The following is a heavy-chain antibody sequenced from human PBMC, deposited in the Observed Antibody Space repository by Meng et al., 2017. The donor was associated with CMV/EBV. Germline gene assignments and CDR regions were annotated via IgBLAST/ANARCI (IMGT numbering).Heavy chain of an antibody. CDR2: IIPIFGTA. V-gene: IGHV1-69*12. J-gene: IGHJ4*02. Sequence: QGRLLQVGAEVKKPGSSVKVSCKASGGTFSSYAISWVRQAPGQGLEWMGGIIPIFGTANYAQKFQGRVTITADESTSTAYMELSSLRSEDTAVYYCARQLRLGELSPFDYWGQGTLVTVSS. CDR3: ARQLRLGELSPFDY. CDR1: GGTFSSYA. D-gene: IGHD3-16*02.